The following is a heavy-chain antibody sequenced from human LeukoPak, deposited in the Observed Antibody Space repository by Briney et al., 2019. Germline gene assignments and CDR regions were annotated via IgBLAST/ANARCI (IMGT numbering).Heavy chain of an antibody. CDR1: GFTFDDYA. V-gene: IGHV3-9*01. Sequence: PGRSLTLSCAASGFTFDDYAMHWVRQAPGKGLEWVSGISWNSGSIGYADSVKGRFTISRDNAKNSLYLQMNSLRAEDTALYYCAKGRVVAVAEFDYWGQGTLVTVSS. CDR2: ISWNSGSI. CDR3: AKGRVVAVAEFDY. D-gene: IGHD6-19*01. J-gene: IGHJ4*02.